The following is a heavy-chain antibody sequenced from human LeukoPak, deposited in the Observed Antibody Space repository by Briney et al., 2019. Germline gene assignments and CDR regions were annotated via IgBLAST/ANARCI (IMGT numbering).Heavy chain of an antibody. V-gene: IGHV3-33*01. CDR3: ARDFNTAVVVLDY. Sequence: GGSLRLSCAASGFTFSSYGMHWVRRAPGKELEWVAVIWYDGSNKYYADSVKGRFTISRDNSKNTLYLQMNSLRAEDTAVYYCARDFNTAVVVLDYWGQGTLVTVSS. CDR1: GFTFSSYG. J-gene: IGHJ4*02. CDR2: IWYDGSNK. D-gene: IGHD3-22*01.